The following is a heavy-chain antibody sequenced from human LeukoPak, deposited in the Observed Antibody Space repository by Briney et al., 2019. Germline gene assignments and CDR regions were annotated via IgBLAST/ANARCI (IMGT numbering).Heavy chain of an antibody. CDR1: GGTFSSYA. CDR2: IIPIFGTA. V-gene: IGHV1-69*05. CDR3: ARERLKYYYDSSGYYNWFDP. D-gene: IGHD3-22*01. J-gene: IGHJ5*02. Sequence: GASVKVSCKASGGTFSSYAISWVRQAPGQGLEWMGGIIPIFGTANYAQKFQGRVTITTDESTSTAYMELSSLGSEDTAVYYCARERLKYYYDSSGYYNWFDPWGQGTLVTVSS.